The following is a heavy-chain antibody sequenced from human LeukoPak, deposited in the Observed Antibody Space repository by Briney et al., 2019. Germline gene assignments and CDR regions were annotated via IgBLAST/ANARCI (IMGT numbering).Heavy chain of an antibody. Sequence: SVKASCKASGGTFSTSSISWVRQAPGQGLEWMGGIIPIFDTANYAQKFQGTVTITADESTSTAYMELSSLKSEYTAVYFCATDSHDSSGYFSIDYWGQGTLVTVSS. CDR2: IIPIFDTA. V-gene: IGHV1-69*13. D-gene: IGHD3-22*01. J-gene: IGHJ4*02. CDR1: GGTFSTSS. CDR3: ATDSHDSSGYFSIDY.